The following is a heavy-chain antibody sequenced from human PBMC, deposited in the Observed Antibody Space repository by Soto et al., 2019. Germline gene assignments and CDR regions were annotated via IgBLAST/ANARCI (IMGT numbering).Heavy chain of an antibody. CDR2: ISGSGGST. D-gene: IGHD1-20*01. Sequence: GGSLRLSCAASGFTFSSYAMSWVRQAPGKGLEWVSAISGSGGSTYYADSVKGRFTISRDNSKNMLYLQMNSLRAEDTAVYYCAKGAITGTKSTYYFDYWDQGTLVTVSS. J-gene: IGHJ4*02. V-gene: IGHV3-23*01. CDR1: GFTFSSYA. CDR3: AKGAITGTKSTYYFDY.